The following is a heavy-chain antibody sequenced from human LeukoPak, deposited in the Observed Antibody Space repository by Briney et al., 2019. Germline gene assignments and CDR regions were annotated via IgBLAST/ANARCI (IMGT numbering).Heavy chain of an antibody. V-gene: IGHV3-21*01. CDR2: ISSSSTYI. CDR1: VFTFSTYS. J-gene: IGHJ4*01. CDR3: TRDQGRYCTGGSCYNYFDY. Sequence: GGSLRLSCAASVFTFSTYSMNWVRQAPGKGLEWVSSISSSSTYIYYADSVKGRFTISRDNAKNSLYLQMNSLRAEDTAVYYCTRDQGRYCTGGSCYNYFDYWGQGTLVTVSS. D-gene: IGHD2-15*01.